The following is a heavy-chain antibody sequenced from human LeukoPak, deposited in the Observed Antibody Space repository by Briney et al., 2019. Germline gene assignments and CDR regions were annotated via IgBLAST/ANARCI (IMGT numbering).Heavy chain of an antibody. CDR2: INTDGTVT. D-gene: IGHD6-19*01. J-gene: IGHJ4*02. CDR3: ATKQWLAPPPDS. CDR1: GFTFSKYW. Sequence: GGSLRLSCAASGFTFSKYWMLWVRQAPGKVLESVSRINTDGTVTTYADSVKGRFTVSRDNADNTMFLQMNSVRDEDTAVYYCATKQWLAPPPDSWGQGTPVTVSS. V-gene: IGHV3-74*01.